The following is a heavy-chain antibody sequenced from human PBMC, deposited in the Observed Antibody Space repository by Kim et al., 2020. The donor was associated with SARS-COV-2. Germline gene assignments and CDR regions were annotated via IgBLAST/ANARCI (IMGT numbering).Heavy chain of an antibody. Sequence: KFPGRVTMTADESTSTAYMELSSLRSEDTAVYYCARDRTFGVVTTYYFDYWGQGTLVTVSS. CDR3: ARDRTFGVVTTYYFDY. D-gene: IGHD3-3*01. J-gene: IGHJ4*02. V-gene: IGHV1-69*01.